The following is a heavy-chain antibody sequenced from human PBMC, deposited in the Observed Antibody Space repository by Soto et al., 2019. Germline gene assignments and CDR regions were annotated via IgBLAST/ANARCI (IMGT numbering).Heavy chain of an antibody. J-gene: IGHJ4*02. Sequence: QVQLVQSGAEVKKPGSSVKVSCKVSGGTFSNYAISWVRQAPGQGLEWMGGIIPIFGRTTYAQKFQGRVAITADESTSTAYMELTRLTSEDTAVYYCAALSLGYCITSSCPPDYWGLGTLVTVAS. D-gene: IGHD2-2*01. CDR3: AALSLGYCITSSCPPDY. V-gene: IGHV1-69*12. CDR2: IIPIFGRT. CDR1: GGTFSNYA.